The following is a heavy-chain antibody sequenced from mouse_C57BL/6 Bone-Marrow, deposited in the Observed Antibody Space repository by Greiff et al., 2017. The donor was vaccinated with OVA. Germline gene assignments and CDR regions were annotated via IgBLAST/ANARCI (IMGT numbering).Heavy chain of an antibody. CDR2: ISDGGSYT. D-gene: IGHD2-12*01. J-gene: IGHJ2*01. CDR3: ARDDVTTGGDY. CDR1: GFTFSSYA. Sequence: EVQLVESGGGLVKPGGSLKLSCAASGFTFSSYAMSWVRQTPEKRLAWVATISDGGSYTYYPDNVKGRFTISRDNAKNNLYMQMSHLTSENTAMYCCARDDVTTGGDYWGQGTTLTVSS. V-gene: IGHV5-4*01.